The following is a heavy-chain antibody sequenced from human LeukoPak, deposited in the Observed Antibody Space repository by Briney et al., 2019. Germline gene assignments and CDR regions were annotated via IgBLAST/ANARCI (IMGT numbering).Heavy chain of an antibody. J-gene: IGHJ4*02. CDR1: GYTCTSYG. CDR3: ARDLGVVVAADYFDY. V-gene: IGHV1-18*04. D-gene: IGHD2-15*01. CDR2: ISAYNGNT. Sequence: ASVKVSCKASGYTCTSYGISWVRQAPGQGLEWMGWISAYNGNTNYAQKLQGRVTMTTDTSTSTAYMELRSLRSDDTAVYYCARDLGVVVAADYFDYWGQGTLVTVSS.